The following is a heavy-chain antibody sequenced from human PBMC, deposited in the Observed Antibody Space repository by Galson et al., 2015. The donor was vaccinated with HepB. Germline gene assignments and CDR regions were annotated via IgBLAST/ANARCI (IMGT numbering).Heavy chain of an antibody. D-gene: IGHD3-3*01. V-gene: IGHV1-24*01. CDR2: FDPEDGET. CDR3: ATTVRGTIFGVVIFGFDY. Sequence: SVKVSCKVSGYTPTELSMHWVRQAPGKGLEWMGGFDPEDGETIYAQKFQGRVTMTEDTSTDTAYMELSSLRSEDTAVYYCATTVRGTIFGVVIFGFDYWGQGTLVTVSS. CDR1: GYTPTELS. J-gene: IGHJ4*02.